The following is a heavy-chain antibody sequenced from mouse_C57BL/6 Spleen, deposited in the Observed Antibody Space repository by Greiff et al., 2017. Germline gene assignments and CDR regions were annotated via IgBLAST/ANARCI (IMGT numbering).Heavy chain of an antibody. CDR3: TRDYGSSYGFAY. D-gene: IGHD1-1*01. Sequence: QVHVKQSGAELVRPGASVTLSCKASGYTFTDYAMHWVKQTPVHGLEWIGAIDPETGGTAYNQKFKGKAILTADKSSSTAYMELRSLTSEDSAVYYCTRDYGSSYGFAYWGQGTLVTVSA. V-gene: IGHV1-15*01. J-gene: IGHJ3*01. CDR1: GYTFTDYA. CDR2: IDPETGGT.